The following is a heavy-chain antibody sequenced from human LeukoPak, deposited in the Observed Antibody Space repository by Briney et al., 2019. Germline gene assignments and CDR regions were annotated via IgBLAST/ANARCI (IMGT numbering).Heavy chain of an antibody. CDR2: IYYSGST. D-gene: IGHD6-13*01. V-gene: IGHV4-59*01. J-gene: IGHJ4*02. Sequence: SETLSLTCTVSGGSISSYYWSWIRQPPGKGLEWIGYIYYSGSTNYNPSLKSRVTISVDTSKNQFSLKLSSVTAADTAVYYCARVHSSSFPTFDYWGQGTLVTVSS. CDR1: GGSISSYY. CDR3: ARVHSSSFPTFDY.